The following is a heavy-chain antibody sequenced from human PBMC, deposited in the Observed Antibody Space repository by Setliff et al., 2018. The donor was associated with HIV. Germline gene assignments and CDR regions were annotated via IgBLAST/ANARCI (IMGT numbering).Heavy chain of an antibody. Sequence: SETLSLTCAVSGYSISSGYYWGWIRQPPGKGLEWIGSIYHSGSTYYNPSLKSRVTISVDTSKNQFSLKLSSVAAADTAVYYCARRIIAAAGTWFDPWGQGTLVTVSS. CDR1: GYSISSGYY. D-gene: IGHD6-13*01. CDR3: ARRIIAAAGTWFDP. J-gene: IGHJ5*02. V-gene: IGHV4-38-2*01. CDR2: IYHSGST.